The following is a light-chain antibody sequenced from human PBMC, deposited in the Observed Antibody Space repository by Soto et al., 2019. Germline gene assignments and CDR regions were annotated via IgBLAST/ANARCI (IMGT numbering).Light chain of an antibody. J-gene: IGKJ2*01. CDR3: QQYGSSLYT. V-gene: IGKV3-20*01. Sequence: EIVLTQSPGTLSLSPGERATLSCRASQSVSSSYLAWYQQTPGQAPSLLIYDASSRATGIPDRFSGSGSGTDFTLTISRLDPEDFAVYYCQQYGSSLYTFGQGTKLEIK. CDR2: DAS. CDR1: QSVSSSY.